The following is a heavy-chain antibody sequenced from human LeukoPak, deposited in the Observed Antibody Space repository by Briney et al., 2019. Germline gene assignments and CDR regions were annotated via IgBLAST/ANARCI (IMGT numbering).Heavy chain of an antibody. V-gene: IGHV3-21*01. CDR3: ARDYCSSTSCYRDFDY. Sequence: GGSLRLSCAASGFTFSSYSMNWVRQAPGKGLEWVSSISSSSSYIYYADSVKGRFTISRDNAKNSPYLQMNSLGAEDTAVYYCARDYCSSTSCYRDFDYWGQGTLVTVSS. CDR1: GFTFSSYS. CDR2: ISSSSSYI. J-gene: IGHJ4*02. D-gene: IGHD2-2*01.